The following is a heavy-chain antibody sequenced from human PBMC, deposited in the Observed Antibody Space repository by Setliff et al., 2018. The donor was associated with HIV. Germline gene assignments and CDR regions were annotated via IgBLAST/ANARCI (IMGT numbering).Heavy chain of an antibody. CDR1: GYTFTGYY. CDR2: INPNSGDT. CDR3: ARTLSGLNYFDP. Sequence: ASVKVSCKASGYTFTGYYMHWVRQAPGQGLEWMGWINPNSGDTNYAQKFQGRVTMTTDTSISTAYMELSRLRSDDTAVYYCARTLSGLNYFDPWGQGTLVTVSS. J-gene: IGHJ5*02. D-gene: IGHD1-7*01. V-gene: IGHV1-2*02.